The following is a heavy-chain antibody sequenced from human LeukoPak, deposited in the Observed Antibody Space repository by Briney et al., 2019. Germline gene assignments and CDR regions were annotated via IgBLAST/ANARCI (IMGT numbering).Heavy chain of an antibody. V-gene: IGHV4-4*07. CDR1: GASISSYY. CDR3: ARDQPMMDLFDP. Sequence: SETLSLTCTVSGASISSYYWSWIRQPAGKGLEWIGRIYTSGSNKYNPSLKSRVTMSVDTSKNQFPLRLSSVTAADTAVYYCARDQPMMDLFDPWGQGTLVTVSS. J-gene: IGHJ5*02. D-gene: IGHD3-22*01. CDR2: IYTSGSN.